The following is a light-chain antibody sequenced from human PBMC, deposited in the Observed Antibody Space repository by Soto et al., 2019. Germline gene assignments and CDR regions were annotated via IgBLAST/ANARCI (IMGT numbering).Light chain of an antibody. Sequence: DIQMTQSPSSLSASVGDRVTITCRASQSISSYLNWYQQKPGKAPKLLIYAASSLQSGVPSRFSGSGSGTDFTLTISSLQPEDFATYSCQQSYSTPMYTFGQGTKVEIK. CDR1: QSISSY. V-gene: IGKV1-39*01. CDR2: AAS. CDR3: QQSYSTPMYT. J-gene: IGKJ2*01.